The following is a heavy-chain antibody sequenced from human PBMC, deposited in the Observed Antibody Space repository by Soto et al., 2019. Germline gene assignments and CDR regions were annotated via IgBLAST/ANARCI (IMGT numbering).Heavy chain of an antibody. Sequence: EVQLLESGGGLVQPGGSLRLSCAASGFTFSSYAMSWVRQAPGQGLEWVSIISGSGGSTHYSDSDKGRFTISRDNSKNTVYLQMTSLRAEDTAIYYCAQTPTTVTPTYFQHWGQGTLVTVSS. CDR2: ISGSGGST. D-gene: IGHD4-17*01. CDR3: AQTPTTVTPTYFQH. V-gene: IGHV3-23*01. CDR1: GFTFSSYA. J-gene: IGHJ1*01.